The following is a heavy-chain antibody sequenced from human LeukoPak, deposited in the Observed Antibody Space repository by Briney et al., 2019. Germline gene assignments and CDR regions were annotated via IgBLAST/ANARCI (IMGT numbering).Heavy chain of an antibody. J-gene: IGHJ6*02. Sequence: SETLSLTCTVSGGSISSSSYYWDWIRQPPGKGLEWIGSISYSGSTYYNPSLKSRVTISVDMSKNQFSLKVSSVTAADTAVYYCARRWEKWFGESQYYFGMDVWGQGTTVTVSS. D-gene: IGHD3-10*01. CDR3: ARRWEKWFGESQYYFGMDV. V-gene: IGHV4-39*01. CDR2: ISYSGST. CDR1: GGSISSSSYY.